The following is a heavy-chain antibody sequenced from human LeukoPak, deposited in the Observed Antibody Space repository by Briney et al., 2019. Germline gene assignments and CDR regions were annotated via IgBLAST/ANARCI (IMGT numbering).Heavy chain of an antibody. CDR3: ARDLTKGNDAFDI. J-gene: IGHJ3*02. CDR1: GFTFSSYA. CDR2: ISYDGSNK. D-gene: IGHD2-2*01. Sequence: GGSLRLSCAASGFTFSSYAMHWVRQAPGKGLEWVAVISYDGSNKYYADSVKGRFTISRDNSKNTLYLQMNSLRAEDTAVYYCARDLTKGNDAFDIWGQGTMVTVSS. V-gene: IGHV3-30-3*01.